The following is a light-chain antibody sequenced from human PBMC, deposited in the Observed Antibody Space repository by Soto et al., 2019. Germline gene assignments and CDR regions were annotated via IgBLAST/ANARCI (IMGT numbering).Light chain of an antibody. CDR2: AAS. Sequence: IQMTQSPSSLSASLGDIVTITFGAIRCISTYLNWYQQKPWKAPKLLIYAASSLQSGVPSRFSGTGSETDFTLTISSLQPDDFATYYCQQSYSTPHTFGQGTRLEIK. CDR1: RCISTY. J-gene: IGKJ5*01. V-gene: IGKV1-39*01. CDR3: QQSYSTPHT.